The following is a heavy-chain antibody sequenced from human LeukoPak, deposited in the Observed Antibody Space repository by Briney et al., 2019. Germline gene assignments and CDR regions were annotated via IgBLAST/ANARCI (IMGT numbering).Heavy chain of an antibody. J-gene: IGHJ6*03. V-gene: IGHV1-2*02. CDR2: INPNNGGT. CDR1: GYTFTSYG. D-gene: IGHD1-26*01. CDR3: ARVGVGATNFYYMDV. Sequence: ASVKVSCKASGYTFTSYGISWVRLAPGQGLEWVGWINPNNGGTNFAQKFQGRVTMTRDTSIWTAYMELSRLRSDDTGVYYCARVGVGATNFYYMDVWGKGTTVTVSS.